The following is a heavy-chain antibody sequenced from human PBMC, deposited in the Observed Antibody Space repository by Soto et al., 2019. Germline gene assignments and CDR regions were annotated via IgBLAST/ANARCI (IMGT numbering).Heavy chain of an antibody. J-gene: IGHJ3*02. Sequence: GASVKVSCKASGHTFASYYMHWVRQSPGQGREWMGIINPSGGSTSYAQKFQGRVTMTRDTSTSTVYMELSSLRSEDPAVYYCARAWEPEQWLVLAAFDISGQGTMVTVSS. CDR2: INPSGGST. D-gene: IGHD6-19*01. V-gene: IGHV1-46*03. CDR3: ARAWEPEQWLVLAAFDI. CDR1: GHTFASYY.